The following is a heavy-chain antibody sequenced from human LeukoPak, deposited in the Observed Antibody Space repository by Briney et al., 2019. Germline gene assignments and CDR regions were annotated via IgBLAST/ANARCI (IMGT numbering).Heavy chain of an antibody. Sequence: SGPTLVKPTQTLTLTCMFSGFSLPTNKVGVGWIRQPPGKALEWLAHVYWNDDKYYSPSLRSRLTITKDSYRNQVVLKLTNVDPVDTATYFCAHLNNDLHYSFDSWGQGTLVTVSS. J-gene: IGHJ4*02. CDR2: VYWNDDK. CDR1: GFSLPTNKVG. CDR3: AHLNNDLHYSFDS. V-gene: IGHV2-5*01. D-gene: IGHD1/OR15-1a*01.